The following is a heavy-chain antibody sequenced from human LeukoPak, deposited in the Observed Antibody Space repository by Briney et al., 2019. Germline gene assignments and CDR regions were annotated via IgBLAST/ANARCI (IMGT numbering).Heavy chain of an antibody. CDR1: GFTFISYG. D-gene: IGHD2-2*01. J-gene: IGHJ4*02. Sequence: GSLRLSCAASGFTFISYGMHWVRQAPGKGLEWVAVISYDGSNKYYADSVKGRFTISRDNSKNTLYLQMNSLRAEDTAVYYCAKVSICSSTSCSTSYFDYWGQGTLVTVSS. CDR2: ISYDGSNK. V-gene: IGHV3-30*18. CDR3: AKVSICSSTSCSTSYFDY.